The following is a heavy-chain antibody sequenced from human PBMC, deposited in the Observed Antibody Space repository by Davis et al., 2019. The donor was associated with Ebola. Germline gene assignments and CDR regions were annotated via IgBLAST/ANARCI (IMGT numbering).Heavy chain of an antibody. D-gene: IGHD3-3*01. J-gene: IGHJ6*02. V-gene: IGHV4-31*03. CDR1: GGSISSGGYY. CDR3: ARGHDYDFWSGYSMGYYYGMDV. CDR2: IYYSGST. Sequence: SETLSLTCTVSGGSISSGGYYWSWIRQHPGKGLEWIGYIYYSGSTYYNPSLKSRVTISVDTSKNQFSLKLSSVTAADTAVYYCARGHDYDFWSGYSMGYYYGMDVWGQGTTVTVSS.